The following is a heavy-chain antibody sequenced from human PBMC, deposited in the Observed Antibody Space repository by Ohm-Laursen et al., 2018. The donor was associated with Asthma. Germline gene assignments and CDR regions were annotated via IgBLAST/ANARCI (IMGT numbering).Heavy chain of an antibody. CDR1: GFTVSSNY. D-gene: IGHD2-15*01. Sequence: SLRLSCAASGFTVSSNYMSWVRQAPGKGLEWVSVIYSGGSTYYANSVKGRFTISRDNSKNTLYLQMNSLRAEDTAVYYCARGKEDMVVVVQPPDYWGQGTLVTVSS. J-gene: IGHJ4*02. CDR2: IYSGGST. V-gene: IGHV3-53*01. CDR3: ARGKEDMVVVVQPPDY.